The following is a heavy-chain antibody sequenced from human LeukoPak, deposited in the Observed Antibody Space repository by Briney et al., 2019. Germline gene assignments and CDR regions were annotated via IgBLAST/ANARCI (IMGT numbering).Heavy chain of an antibody. V-gene: IGHV4-39*07. CDR1: GGSISSSSYY. D-gene: IGHD3-22*01. J-gene: IGHJ4*02. CDR3: ASHYYDSRGYSYFDY. CDR2: IYYSGST. Sequence: SETLSLTCTVSGGSISSSSYYWGWIRQPPGKGLEWIGSIYYSGSTYYNPSLKSRVTILVDTSKNQFSLMLSSVTAADTAVYYCASHYYDSRGYSYFDYWGQGTLGTVSS.